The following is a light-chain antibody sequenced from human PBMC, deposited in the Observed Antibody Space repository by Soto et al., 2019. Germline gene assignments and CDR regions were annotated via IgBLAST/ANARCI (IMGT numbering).Light chain of an antibody. CDR2: DTS. CDR1: QSVSSS. J-gene: IGKJ5*01. Sequence: IVLTQSPATLSLSPGERATLSCRASQSVSSSLGWYQQKPGQAPRLLIYDTSNRATGIPARFSGSGSGTDFTLTISSLEPEDFAVYYCQQRSNWPITFGQGTRLEIK. CDR3: QQRSNWPIT. V-gene: IGKV3-11*01.